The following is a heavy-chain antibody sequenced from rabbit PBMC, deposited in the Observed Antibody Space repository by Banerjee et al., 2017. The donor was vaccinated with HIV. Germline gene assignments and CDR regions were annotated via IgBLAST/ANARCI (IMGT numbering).Heavy chain of an antibody. V-gene: IGHV1S40*01. J-gene: IGHJ3*01. D-gene: IGHD4-2*01. CDR1: GFSFSSGYY. CDR2: IDGSSDYT. CDR3: ARTSAGSGGMFRL. Sequence: QSLEESGGGLVKPEGSLTLTCKASGFSFSSGYYMCWVRQAPGKGLEWIACIDGSSDYTWYASWAQGRFTISKTSSTTVTLQMTSLTAADTATYFCARTSAGSGGMFRLWGQGTLVTVS.